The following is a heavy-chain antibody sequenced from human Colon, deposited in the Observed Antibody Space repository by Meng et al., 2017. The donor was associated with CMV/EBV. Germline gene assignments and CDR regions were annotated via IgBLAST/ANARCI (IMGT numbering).Heavy chain of an antibody. J-gene: IGHJ6*02. V-gene: IGHV3-21*01. Sequence: GGSLRLSCATSGFTFKVYTMNWVRQAPGKGLEWIASISPSNDYIYFADSVKGRFTISRDNAKNSLYLEMNSLRAEDTAVYYCARLGAVPAALLLWGQGTTVTVSS. D-gene: IGHD2-2*01. CDR1: GFTFKVYT. CDR3: ARLGAVPAALLL. CDR2: ISPSNDYI.